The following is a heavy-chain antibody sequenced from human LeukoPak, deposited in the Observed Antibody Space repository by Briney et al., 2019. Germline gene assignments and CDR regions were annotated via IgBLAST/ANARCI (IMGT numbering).Heavy chain of an antibody. Sequence: GGSLRLSCAASGFTFSNYAMSWVRQAPGKGLEWVSGISGSGDSTYYADSVKGRSTISRDNSKNTLYLQMNNLRAEDTAVYYCAKDIPSSGWAHDYWGQGTLVTVSS. V-gene: IGHV3-23*01. J-gene: IGHJ4*02. D-gene: IGHD6-19*01. CDR3: AKDIPSSGWAHDY. CDR2: ISGSGDST. CDR1: GFTFSNYA.